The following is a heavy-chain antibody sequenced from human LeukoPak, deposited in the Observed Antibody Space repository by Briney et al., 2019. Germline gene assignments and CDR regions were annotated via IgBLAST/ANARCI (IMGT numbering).Heavy chain of an antibody. J-gene: IGHJ3*02. V-gene: IGHV4-34*01. D-gene: IGHD5-12*01. Sequence: KPSETLSLTCAVYGGSFSGYYWSWIRQPPGKGLEWIGEINHSGSTNYNPSLKSRVTISVDTSKNQFSLKLSSVTAADTAVYYCARGTMYSGYDRLGPPHAFDIWGQGTMVTVSS. CDR2: INHSGST. CDR1: GGSFSGYY. CDR3: ARGTMYSGYDRLGPPHAFDI.